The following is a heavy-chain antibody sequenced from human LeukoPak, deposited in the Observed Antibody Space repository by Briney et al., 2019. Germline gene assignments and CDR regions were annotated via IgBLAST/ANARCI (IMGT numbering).Heavy chain of an antibody. J-gene: IGHJ5*02. CDR1: GFTFSSYAM. V-gene: IGHV4-4*02. CDR3: SRLPDP. Sequence: AGGSLRLSCAASGFTFSSYAMSWVRQPPGKGLEWIGEIYHSGSTNYNPSLKSRVTISVDKSKSQFSLKLSSVTAADTAVYYCSRLPDPWGQGTLVTVSS. CDR2: IYHSGST.